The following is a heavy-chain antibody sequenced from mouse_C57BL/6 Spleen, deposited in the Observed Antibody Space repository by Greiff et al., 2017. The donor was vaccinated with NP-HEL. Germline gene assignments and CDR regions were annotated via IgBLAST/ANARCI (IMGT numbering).Heavy chain of an antibody. D-gene: IGHD2-12*01. CDR2: IDPSDSYT. Sequence: QVQLQQPGAELVMPGASVKLSCKASGYTFTSYWMHWVKQRPGQGLEWIGEIDPSDSYTNYNQKFKGKSTLTVDKSSSTAYMQLSSLTSEDSAVYYCARWGPLRDYAMDYWGQGTSVTVSS. CDR3: ARWGPLRDYAMDY. CDR1: GYTFTSYW. V-gene: IGHV1-69*01. J-gene: IGHJ4*01.